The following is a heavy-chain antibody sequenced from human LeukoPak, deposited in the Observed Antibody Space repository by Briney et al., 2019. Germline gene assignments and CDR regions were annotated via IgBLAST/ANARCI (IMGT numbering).Heavy chain of an antibody. V-gene: IGHV3-9*01. Sequence: PGRSLRLSCAASGFTFDDYAMHWVRHAPGKGLEWVSGISWNSGSIGYADSVKGRFTISRDNAKNSLYLQMNSLRAEDTALYYCAKDQGRDLMIGRKGDAFDIWGQGTMVTVSS. D-gene: IGHD3-22*01. CDR3: AKDQGRDLMIGRKGDAFDI. CDR2: ISWNSGSI. J-gene: IGHJ3*02. CDR1: GFTFDDYA.